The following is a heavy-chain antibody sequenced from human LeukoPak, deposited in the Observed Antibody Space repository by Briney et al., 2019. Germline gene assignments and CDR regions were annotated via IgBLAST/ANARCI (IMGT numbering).Heavy chain of an antibody. J-gene: IGHJ4*02. V-gene: IGHV3-23*01. CDR3: AKTVRPFLEWLLRPFDY. CDR1: GFTFSSYA. D-gene: IGHD3-3*01. Sequence: GGSLRLFCAASGFTFSSYAMSWVRQAPGKGLEWVSAISGSGGSTYYADSVKGRFTISRDNSKNTLYLQMNSLRAEDTAVYYCAKTVRPFLEWLLRPFDYWGQGTLVTVSS. CDR2: ISGSGGST.